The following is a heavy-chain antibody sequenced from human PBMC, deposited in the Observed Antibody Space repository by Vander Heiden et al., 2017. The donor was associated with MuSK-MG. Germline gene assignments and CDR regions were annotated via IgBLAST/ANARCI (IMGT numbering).Heavy chain of an antibody. CDR1: GFTFSSYA. CDR3: AKDFIFTDSSGYFDY. Sequence: EVQLLVSGGGLVQPGGSLRLSCAASGFTFSSYAMSGVRQAPGKGLEWVSAISGSGGSTYYADSVKGRFTISRDNSKNTLYLQMNSLRAEDTAVYYCAKDFIFTDSSGYFDYWGQGTLVTVSS. CDR2: ISGSGGST. D-gene: IGHD3-22*01. J-gene: IGHJ4*02. V-gene: IGHV3-23*01.